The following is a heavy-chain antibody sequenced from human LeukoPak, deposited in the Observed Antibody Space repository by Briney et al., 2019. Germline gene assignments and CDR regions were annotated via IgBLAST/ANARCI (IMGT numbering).Heavy chain of an antibody. D-gene: IGHD3-22*01. CDR2: IYYSGII. CDR3: ARVESSGYYLHFDY. CDR1: AGSISGYY. V-gene: IGHV4-59*01. Sequence: PSETLSLTCTVSAGSISGYYWSWIRQPPGKGLEWIGYIYYSGIINYNPSLKSRVTISVDTSKNQFSLKLSSVTAADAAVYYCARVESSGYYLHFDYWGQGILVTVSS. J-gene: IGHJ4*02.